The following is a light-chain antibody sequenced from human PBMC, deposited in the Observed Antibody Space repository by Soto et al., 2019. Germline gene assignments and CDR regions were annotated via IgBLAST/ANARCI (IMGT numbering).Light chain of an antibody. Sequence: EIVMTQSPATLSVSPGERATLSCRASPSVGSNLAWYQQKPGQAPRLIIYGSSTRATGSPARFSGSVSGTEFTPPISSLQSEDAAVYYCQQYNNWPPWTFGQGTKVEIK. V-gene: IGKV3-15*01. J-gene: IGKJ1*01. CDR2: GSS. CDR3: QQYNNWPPWT. CDR1: PSVGSN.